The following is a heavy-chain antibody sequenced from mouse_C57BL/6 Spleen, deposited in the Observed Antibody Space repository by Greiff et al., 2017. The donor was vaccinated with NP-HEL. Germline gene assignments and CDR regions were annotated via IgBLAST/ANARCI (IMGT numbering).Heavy chain of an antibody. D-gene: IGHD1-1*01. Sequence: VKLVESGAELARPGASVKMSCKASGYTFTSYTMHWVKQRPGQGLEWIGYINPSSGYTKYNQKFKDKATLTADKSSSTAYMQLSSLTSEDSAVYYCARSITTVPFDYWGKGTTLTVSS. CDR1: GYTFTSYT. V-gene: IGHV1-4*01. J-gene: IGHJ2*01. CDR2: INPSSGYT. CDR3: ARSITTVPFDY.